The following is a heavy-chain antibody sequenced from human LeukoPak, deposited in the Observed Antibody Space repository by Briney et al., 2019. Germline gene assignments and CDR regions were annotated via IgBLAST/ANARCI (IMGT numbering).Heavy chain of an antibody. Sequence: SETLSLTCTVSGGSVSSGSYYWGWIRQPPGKGLEWIGNIYYSGSTYYNPSLKSRVTISVDTSKNQSSLKLSSVTAADTAVYYCARYQLVYGEFDYWGQGTLVTVSS. CDR3: ARYQLVYGEFDY. CDR1: GGSVSSGSYY. D-gene: IGHD2-2*02. CDR2: IYYSGST. V-gene: IGHV4-39*07. J-gene: IGHJ4*02.